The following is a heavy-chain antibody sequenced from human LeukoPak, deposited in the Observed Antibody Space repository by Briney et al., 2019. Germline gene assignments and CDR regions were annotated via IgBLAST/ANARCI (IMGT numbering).Heavy chain of an antibody. V-gene: IGHV3-30*02. CDR2: IRYDGSNK. D-gene: IGHD4-17*01. CDR3: ATDLTIHDYGGGY. CDR1: GFTFSSYG. Sequence: GGSLRLSCAASGFTFSSYGMHWVRQAPGKGLEWVAFIRYDGSNKYYTDSVKGRFTISRDNSKNTLYLQMNSLRAEDTAVYYCATDLTIHDYGGGYWGQGTLVTVSS. J-gene: IGHJ4*02.